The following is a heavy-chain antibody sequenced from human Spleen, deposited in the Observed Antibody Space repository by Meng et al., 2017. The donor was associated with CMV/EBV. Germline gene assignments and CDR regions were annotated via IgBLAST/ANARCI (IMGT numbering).Heavy chain of an antibody. J-gene: IGHJ4*02. CDR2: IRYDGSNK. CDR3: AKIGTLGEYYFDY. D-gene: IGHD3-16*01. Sequence: GESLKISCAASGFTFSNYWMHWVRQAPGKGLEWVAFIRYDGSNKYYADSVKGRFTISRDNSKNTLYLQMNSLRAEDTAVYYCAKIGTLGEYYFDYWGQGTLVTVSS. CDR1: GFTFSNYW. V-gene: IGHV3-30*02.